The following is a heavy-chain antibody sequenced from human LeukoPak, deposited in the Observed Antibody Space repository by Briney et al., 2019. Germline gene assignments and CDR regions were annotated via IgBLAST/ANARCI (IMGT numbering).Heavy chain of an antibody. V-gene: IGHV1-69*05. J-gene: IGHJ3*02. CDR1: GGTFSSYA. D-gene: IGHD3-9*01. CDR2: IIPIFGTA. Sequence: ASVKVSRKASGGTFSSYAISWVRQAPGQGLEWMGGIIPIFGTANYAQKFQGRVTITTDESTSTAYMELSSLRSEDTAVYYCASDSFDWLLSGAFDIWGQGTMVTVSS. CDR3: ASDSFDWLLSGAFDI.